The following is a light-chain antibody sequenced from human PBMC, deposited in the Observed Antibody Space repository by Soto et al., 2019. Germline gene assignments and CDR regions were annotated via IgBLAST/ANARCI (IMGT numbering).Light chain of an antibody. J-gene: IGLJ1*01. CDR2: EGS. CDR1: SSDVGNYNL. V-gene: IGLV2-23*01. CDR3: CSYAGSSTYV. Sequence: QSALRHPGSVSWSPGHSITISCTGTSSDVGNYNLVSWYQQHPGKAPKLMIYEGSKRPSGVSNRFSGSKSGNTASLTISILQAEEEADYYCCSYAGSSTYVFGTGTKVTVL.